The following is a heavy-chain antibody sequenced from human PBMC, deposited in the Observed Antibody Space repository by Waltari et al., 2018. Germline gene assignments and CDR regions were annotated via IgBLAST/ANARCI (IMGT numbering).Heavy chain of an antibody. CDR1: GLTLGSDW. Sequence: EVQLVESGGGLVQPGGSLRLSCAASGLTLGSDWMTWVRQAPGKGLEWVANINEDGSEKYYVDSVKGRFTISRDNAKKSLYLQMDTLRVEDTAVYYCARARGLDVWGQGTTVTVSS. J-gene: IGHJ6*02. CDR3: ARARGLDV. CDR2: INEDGSEK. V-gene: IGHV3-7*01.